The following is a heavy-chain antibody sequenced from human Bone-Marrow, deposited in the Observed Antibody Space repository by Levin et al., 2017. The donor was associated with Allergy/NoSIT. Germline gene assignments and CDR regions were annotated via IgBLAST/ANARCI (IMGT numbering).Heavy chain of an antibody. D-gene: IGHD2-21*02. Sequence: PGGSLRLSCAASGFTFSSYAMNWVRQAPGKGLEWVSGINVDGRNTYYADSVKGRFFISRNNFENTLYLEMNSLTAQDTAVYYCAKGFPSVTVRSYWGYFDSWGQGILVTVSS. CDR3: AKGFPSVTVRSYWGYFDS. V-gene: IGHV3-23*01. CDR2: INVDGRNT. J-gene: IGHJ4*02. CDR1: GFTFSSYA.